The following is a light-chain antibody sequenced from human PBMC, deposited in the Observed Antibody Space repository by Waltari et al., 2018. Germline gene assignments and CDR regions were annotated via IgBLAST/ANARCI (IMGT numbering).Light chain of an antibody. V-gene: IGLV2-14*01. CDR2: DVS. J-gene: IGLJ2*01. CDR1: SSDVGGYNY. Sequence: QSALTQPASVSGSPGQSITISCTGTSSDVGGYNYVSWYQQHPGKAPKLMIYDVSKRPSGVSNRFSGSRSANTASLTICGLQAEDEADYYCSAYTSSSTLVFGGETKLTVL. CDR3: SAYTSSSTLV.